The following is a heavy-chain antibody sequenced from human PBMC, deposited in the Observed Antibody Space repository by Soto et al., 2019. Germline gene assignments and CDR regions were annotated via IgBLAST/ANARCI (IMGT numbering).Heavy chain of an antibody. Sequence: QPGGSLRLSCAASGFTFSSYAVSWVRQAPRKGMEWVSASSGSGGSTYYADSVKGRFTISRDNSKNTLYLQMNSLRAEDTAVYYCAKEAMIVVVNDYWGQGTLVTVSS. CDR3: AKEAMIVVVNDY. V-gene: IGHV3-23*01. CDR2: SSGSGGST. J-gene: IGHJ4*02. D-gene: IGHD3-22*01. CDR1: GFTFSSYA.